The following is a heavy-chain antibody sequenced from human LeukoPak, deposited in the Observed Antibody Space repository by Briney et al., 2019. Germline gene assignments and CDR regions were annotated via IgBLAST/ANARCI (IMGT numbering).Heavy chain of an antibody. D-gene: IGHD2-15*01. J-gene: IGHJ4*02. CDR3: ASGGTVYCSGGSCYDY. CDR1: GGSISSSNW. V-gene: IGHV4-4*02. Sequence: SGTLSLTCAVSGGSISSSNWWSWVRQPPGKGLEWIGEIYHSGSTNYSPSLKSRVTISVDKSKNQFSLKLSSVTAADTAVYYCASGGTVYCSGGSCYDYWGQGTLVTVSS. CDR2: IYHSGST.